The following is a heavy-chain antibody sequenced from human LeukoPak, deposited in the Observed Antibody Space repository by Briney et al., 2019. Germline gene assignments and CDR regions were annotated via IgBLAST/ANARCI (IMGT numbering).Heavy chain of an antibody. CDR3: AKRSAESSGYFDY. Sequence: PGGSLRLSCAASGFTFSSYWMSWVRQAPGKGLEWVANIKKDGSEKYYLDSVKGRFTISRDNAKTSLYLQMNSLRAEDTAVYYCAKRSAESSGYFDYWGQGTRVTVSS. D-gene: IGHD6-19*01. V-gene: IGHV3-7*03. J-gene: IGHJ4*02. CDR1: GFTFSSYW. CDR2: IKKDGSEK.